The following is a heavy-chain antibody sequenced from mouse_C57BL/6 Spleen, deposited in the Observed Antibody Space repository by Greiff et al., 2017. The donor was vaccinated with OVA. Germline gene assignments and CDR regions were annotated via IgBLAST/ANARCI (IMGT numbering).Heavy chain of an antibody. CDR1: GYTFTSYW. J-gene: IGHJ1*03. Sequence: VQLQQSGTELVKPGASVKLSCKASGYTFTSYWMHWVKQRPGQGLEWIGNINTSNGGTNYNEKFKSKATLTVDKSYSTAYMQLSSLTSEDSAVYYCARRVDGYYVVGYFDVWGTGTTVTVSS. CDR3: ARRVDGYYVVGYFDV. V-gene: IGHV1-53*01. CDR2: INTSNGGT. D-gene: IGHD2-3*01.